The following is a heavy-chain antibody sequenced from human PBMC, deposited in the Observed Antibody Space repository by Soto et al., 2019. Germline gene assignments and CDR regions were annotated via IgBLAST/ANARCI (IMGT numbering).Heavy chain of an antibody. CDR1: GGSFSCYY. Sequence: PSETLSLTCAVYGGSFSCYYWSWIRQPPGKGLEWIGEINHSGSTNYNPSLKSRVTISVDTSKNQFSLKLSSVTAAGTAVYYCARVRYSYGSWEPLFGPFDYWGQGTLVTVSS. D-gene: IGHD5-18*01. V-gene: IGHV4-34*01. CDR3: ARVRYSYGSWEPLFGPFDY. J-gene: IGHJ4*02. CDR2: INHSGST.